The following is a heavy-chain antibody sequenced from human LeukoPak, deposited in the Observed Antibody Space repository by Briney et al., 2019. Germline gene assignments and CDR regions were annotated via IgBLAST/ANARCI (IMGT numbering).Heavy chain of an antibody. CDR2: IYHSGST. Sequence: SETLSLTCAVSGYSISSGYYWGWIRQPPGEGLEWIGSIYHSGSTYYNPSLKSRVTISVDTSKNQFSLKLSSVTAADTAVYYCAREGFGGVIVRSDAFDIWGQGTMVTVSS. D-gene: IGHD3-16*02. V-gene: IGHV4-38-2*02. J-gene: IGHJ3*02. CDR3: AREGFGGVIVRSDAFDI. CDR1: GYSISSGYY.